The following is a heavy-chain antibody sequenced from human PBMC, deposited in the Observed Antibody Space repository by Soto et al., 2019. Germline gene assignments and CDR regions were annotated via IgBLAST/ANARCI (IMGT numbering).Heavy chain of an antibody. V-gene: IGHV3-23*01. CDR1: GLTFSSYA. CDR3: AKDSTPSYGDSPGPRSLYYFDY. D-gene: IGHD4-17*01. J-gene: IGHJ4*02. Sequence: PGGSLRLSCAASGLTFSSYAMSWVRQAPGKGLEWVSAISGSGGSTYYADSVKGRFTISRDNSKNALYLQMNSLRAEDTAVYYCAKDSTPSYGDSPGPRSLYYFDYWGQGTLVTVSS. CDR2: ISGSGGST.